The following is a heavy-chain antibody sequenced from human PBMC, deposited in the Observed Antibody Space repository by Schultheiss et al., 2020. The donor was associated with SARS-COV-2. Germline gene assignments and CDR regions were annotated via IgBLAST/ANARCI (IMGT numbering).Heavy chain of an antibody. Sequence: GGSLRLSCAASGFTFSSYSMNWVRQAPGKGLEWVSAISGSGGSTYYADSVKGRFTISRDNSKNTLYLQMNSLRAEDTAVYYCARGEGGIAAAHYWGQGTLVTVSS. CDR3: ARGEGGIAAAHY. V-gene: IGHV3-23*01. CDR2: ISGSGGST. CDR1: GFTFSSYS. J-gene: IGHJ4*02. D-gene: IGHD6-13*01.